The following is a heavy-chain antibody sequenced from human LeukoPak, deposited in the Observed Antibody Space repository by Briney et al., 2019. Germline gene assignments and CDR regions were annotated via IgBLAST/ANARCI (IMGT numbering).Heavy chain of an antibody. CDR2: TYYSGST. J-gene: IGHJ4*02. Sequence: SETLSLTCTVSGGSISSHYWSWIRQPPGKGLERIGLTYYSGSTNFNPSLKSRVTISLDTSKNQFSLKLRSVTAADTAVYYCARVLEDYDFWSGYVDYWGQGTLVTVSS. CDR3: ARVLEDYDFWSGYVDY. V-gene: IGHV4-59*11. CDR1: GGSISSHY. D-gene: IGHD3-3*01.